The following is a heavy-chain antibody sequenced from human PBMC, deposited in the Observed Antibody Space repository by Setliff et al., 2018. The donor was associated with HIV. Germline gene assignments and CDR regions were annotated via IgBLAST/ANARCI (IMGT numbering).Heavy chain of an antibody. CDR2: IYYSGST. Sequence: PSETLSLTCTVSGGSISNSSSYWGWIRQPPGKRLEWIGSIYYSGSTYYNPSLKSRVTIAVDTSKNQFSLKLSSVTASDTAVYYCARHGRTTVTTDPKGGAFDIWGQGTMVTVSS. J-gene: IGHJ3*02. D-gene: IGHD4-4*01. CDR1: GGSISNSSSY. CDR3: ARHGRTTVTTDPKGGAFDI. V-gene: IGHV4-39*01.